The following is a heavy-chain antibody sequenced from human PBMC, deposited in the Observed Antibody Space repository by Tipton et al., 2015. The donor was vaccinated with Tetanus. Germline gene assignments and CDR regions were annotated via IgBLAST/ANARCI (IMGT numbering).Heavy chain of an antibody. Sequence: SLRLSCAASGFTFDDYAMHWVRQVPGRGLEWVSGIHWYSDSIGYADSVKGRLTTSRDNAKNSLYLQMNSLRAEDTALYYCAKGGGGTSSWPFDYWGQGTLVTVSS. CDR3: AKGGGGTSSWPFDY. D-gene: IGHD6-13*01. CDR2: IHWYSDSI. CDR1: GFTFDDYA. J-gene: IGHJ4*02. V-gene: IGHV3-9*01.